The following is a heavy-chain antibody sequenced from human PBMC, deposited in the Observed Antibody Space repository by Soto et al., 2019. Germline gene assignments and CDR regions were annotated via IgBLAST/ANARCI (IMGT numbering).Heavy chain of an antibody. D-gene: IGHD2-15*01. CDR1: GGSISSYY. CDR3: ARLHGYCSGGSCYHP. J-gene: IGHJ5*02. V-gene: IGHV4-59*08. CDR2: IYYSGST. Sequence: SETLSLTCTVSGGSISSYYWSWIRQPPGKGLEWIGYIYYSGSTNYNPSLKSRVTISVDTSKNQFSLKLSSVTAADTAVYYCARLHGYCSGGSCYHPWGQGTRVNVSS.